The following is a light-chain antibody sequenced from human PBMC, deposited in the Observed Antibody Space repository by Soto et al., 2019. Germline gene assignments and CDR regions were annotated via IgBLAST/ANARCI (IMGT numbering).Light chain of an antibody. CDR2: KAT. V-gene: IGKV1-5*03. J-gene: IGKJ1*01. Sequence: DIQMTPSPSTLSASVGDIVTITCRASQDISAWLAWYQQKPGKPPKLVIYKATALETGVPSRFSGSGSGTEFTLTISSLQPDDFTTYYCQQYSAFPWTFGQGTKVDIK. CDR1: QDISAW. CDR3: QQYSAFPWT.